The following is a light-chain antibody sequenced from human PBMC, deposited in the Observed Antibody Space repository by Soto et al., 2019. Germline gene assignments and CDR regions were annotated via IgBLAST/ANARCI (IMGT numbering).Light chain of an antibody. CDR2: STD. Sequence: QTVLTQEPSGSVSPGGTVTLTCGLSAGSVSTNYYPSWYQQTPGQAPRTLIYSTDTRSSGVPDRFSGSILGNKAALTITGAQADDESDYFCVLYVGGGIWFGGGTKVTVL. CDR1: AGSVSTNYY. J-gene: IGLJ3*02. CDR3: VLYVGGGIW. V-gene: IGLV8-61*01.